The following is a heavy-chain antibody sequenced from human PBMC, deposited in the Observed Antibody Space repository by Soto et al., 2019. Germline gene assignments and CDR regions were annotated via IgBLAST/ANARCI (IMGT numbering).Heavy chain of an antibody. CDR1: GYTFSNYG. Sequence: QVQLVQSGGEVKRPGASVKVSCKTSGYTFSNYGITWVRQAPGQPLEWLGWISLYSDGTNYAHQFQVRVSMTTDTSTTTAYMELRSLRSDDTAVYYCARVVPGAEAWFGPWGQGTLVTVSS. V-gene: IGHV1-18*01. CDR2: ISLYSDGT. D-gene: IGHD2-2*01. CDR3: ARVVPGAEAWFGP. J-gene: IGHJ5*02.